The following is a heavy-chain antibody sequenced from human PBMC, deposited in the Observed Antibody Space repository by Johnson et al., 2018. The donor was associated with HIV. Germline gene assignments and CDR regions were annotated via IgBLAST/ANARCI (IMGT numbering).Heavy chain of an antibody. CDR1: GFTFSSYA. D-gene: IGHD6-6*01. J-gene: IGHJ3*02. CDR3: ARSSSSGAFDI. CDR2: ISYDGSNK. Sequence: QVKLLESGGGVVQPGRSLRLSCAASGFTFSSYAMHWVRQAPGKGLEWVAVISYDGSNKYYADSVKGRFTISRDNSKNTLYLQMNSLRAEDTAVYYCARSSSSGAFDIWGQGTMVTVSS. V-gene: IGHV3-30*04.